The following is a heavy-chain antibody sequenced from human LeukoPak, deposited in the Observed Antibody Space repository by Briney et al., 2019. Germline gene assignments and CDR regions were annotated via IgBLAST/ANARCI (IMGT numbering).Heavy chain of an antibody. CDR3: ARDSQWLDAFDI. Sequence: GGSLRLSCAASGFTFSSYWMNWVRQAPGKGLEWVSSISSSSSYIYYADSVKGRFTISRDNAKNSLYLQMNSLRAEDTAVYYCARDSQWLDAFDIWGQGTMVTVSS. D-gene: IGHD6-19*01. J-gene: IGHJ3*02. CDR2: ISSSSSYI. V-gene: IGHV3-21*01. CDR1: GFTFSSYW.